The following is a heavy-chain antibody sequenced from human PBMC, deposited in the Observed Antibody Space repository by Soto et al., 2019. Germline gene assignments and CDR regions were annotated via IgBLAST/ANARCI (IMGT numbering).Heavy chain of an antibody. J-gene: IGHJ1*01. CDR3: ARAVGARGGWAGYFQH. V-gene: IGHV3-53*01. CDR1: GFTVSSNY. CDR2: VYSAGNT. D-gene: IGHD6-19*01. Sequence: EVQLVESGGGLIQPGGSLRLSCAASGFTVSSNYMGWVRQAPGKGLEYVSVVYSAGNTYYADSVKGRFTISRDSSENTLFLQTNALKAEDTAAYLWARAVGARGGWAGYFQHWGQGALVSVSS.